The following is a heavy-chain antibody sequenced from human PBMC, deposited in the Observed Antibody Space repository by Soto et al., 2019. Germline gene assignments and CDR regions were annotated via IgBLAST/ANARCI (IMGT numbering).Heavy chain of an antibody. V-gene: IGHV3-30-3*01. CDR2: ISYDGSNK. D-gene: IGHD6-6*01. CDR1: GFTFSSYA. CDR3: AKDLRVAARLGPFDY. Sequence: GGSLRLSCAASGFTFSSYAMHWVRQAPGKGLEWVAVISYDGSNKYYADSVKGRFTISRDNSKNTLYLQMNSLRAEDTAVYYCAKDLRVAARLGPFDYWGQGTLVTVSS. J-gene: IGHJ4*02.